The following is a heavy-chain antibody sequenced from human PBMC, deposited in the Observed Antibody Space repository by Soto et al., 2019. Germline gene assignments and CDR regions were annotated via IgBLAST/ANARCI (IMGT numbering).Heavy chain of an antibody. Sequence: SETLSLTCAVYGGSFSGYYWSWIRQPPGQGLEWIGEINHNGNTNYNPSIKSQVTISVDTSKNQYSLKLSSVTAADTAVYYCARDKTYYDFWSGYHDAFDIWGQGTMVT. J-gene: IGHJ3*02. D-gene: IGHD3-3*01. CDR1: GGSFSGYY. CDR2: INHNGNT. V-gene: IGHV4-34*01. CDR3: ARDKTYYDFWSGYHDAFDI.